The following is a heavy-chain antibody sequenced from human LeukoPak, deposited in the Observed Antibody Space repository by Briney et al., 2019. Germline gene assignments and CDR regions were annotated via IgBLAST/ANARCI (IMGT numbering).Heavy chain of an antibody. CDR1: GGSISSSSYY. V-gene: IGHV4-39*07. Sequence: SETLSLTCTVSGGSISSSSYYWGWIRQPPGKGLEWIGSIYYSGSTYYNPSLKSRVTISVDTSKNQFSPKLSSVTAADTAVYYCAGNDYGDSSAFDYWGQGTLVTVSS. CDR2: IYYSGST. CDR3: AGNDYGDSSAFDY. D-gene: IGHD4-17*01. J-gene: IGHJ4*02.